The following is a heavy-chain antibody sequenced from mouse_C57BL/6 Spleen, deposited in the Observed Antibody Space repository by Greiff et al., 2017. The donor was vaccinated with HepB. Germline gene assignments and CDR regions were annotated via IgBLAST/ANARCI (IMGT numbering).Heavy chain of an antibody. Sequence: EVQLVESGGDLVKPGGSLKLSCAASGFTFSSYGMSWVRQTPDKRLEWVATISSGGSYTYYPDSLKGRFTISRDNAKNTLYLQMSSLKSEDTAMYYCARDDGPSYFDYWGQGTTLTVSS. CDR1: GFTFSSYG. CDR2: ISSGGSYT. V-gene: IGHV5-6*01. J-gene: IGHJ2*01. D-gene: IGHD2-3*01. CDR3: ARDDGPSYFDY.